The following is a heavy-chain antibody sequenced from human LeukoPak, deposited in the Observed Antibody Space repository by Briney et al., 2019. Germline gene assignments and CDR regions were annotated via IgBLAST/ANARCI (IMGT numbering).Heavy chain of an antibody. J-gene: IGHJ4*02. V-gene: IGHV3-48*01. CDR2: ISGGGGNI. D-gene: IGHD1-1*01. CDR3: ARDFNWAFDF. Sequence: GGSLRLSCAASGFIFSSYSMNWVRQAPGKGLEGISYISGGGGNIHYADSVEGRFTISRDNAKNSVYLQMNSLRAEDSAVYYCARDFNWAFDFWGQGILVTVSS. CDR1: GFIFSSYS.